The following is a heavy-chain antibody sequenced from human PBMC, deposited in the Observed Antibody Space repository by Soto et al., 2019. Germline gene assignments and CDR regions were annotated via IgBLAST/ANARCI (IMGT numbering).Heavy chain of an antibody. CDR1: GFTFSNAW. CDR3: TTVSTLGDFWSVFVWGDY. V-gene: IGHV3-15*07. CDR2: IKSKTDGGTT. Sequence: EVQLVESGGGLVKPGGSLRLSCVASGFTFSNAWMNWVRQAPGKGLEWVGRIKSKTDGGTTDYAAPVKGRFTISRDDSKNTLYLQMNSLKTEDTAVYYCTTVSTLGDFWSVFVWGDYWGQGTLVTVSS. D-gene: IGHD3-3*01. J-gene: IGHJ4*02.